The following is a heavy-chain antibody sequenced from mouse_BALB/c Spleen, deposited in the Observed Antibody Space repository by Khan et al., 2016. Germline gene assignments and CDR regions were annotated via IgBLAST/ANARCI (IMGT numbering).Heavy chain of an antibody. CDR3: ARLEDI. CDR2: IWAGGST. CDR1: GFSLTSYG. V-gene: IGHV2-9*02. D-gene: IGHD1-3*01. Sequence: QVQLKESGPGLVAPSQSLSLTCTFSGFSLTSYGVHWVRPPPGKGLEWLGVIWAGGSTNYNSALMSRPSISKDNSKSHGCLKMNSLQTDDTAMYYCARLEDIWGQGTTLTVSS. J-gene: IGHJ2*01.